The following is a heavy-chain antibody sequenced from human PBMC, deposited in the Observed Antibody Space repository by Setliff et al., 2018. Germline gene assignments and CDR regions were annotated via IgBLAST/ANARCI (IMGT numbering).Heavy chain of an antibody. D-gene: IGHD6-19*01. CDR1: GYTLTELS. V-gene: IGHV1-24*01. CDR2: FDPEDGET. Sequence: ASVKVSCKVSGYTLTELSRHWVRQAPGKGLEWMGGFDPEDGETIYAQKFQGRVTMTVDTSTDTAYMEMSSLRSEDTAVYYCAREQWLVGGFDYWGQGTLGTVS. CDR3: AREQWLVGGFDY. J-gene: IGHJ4*02.